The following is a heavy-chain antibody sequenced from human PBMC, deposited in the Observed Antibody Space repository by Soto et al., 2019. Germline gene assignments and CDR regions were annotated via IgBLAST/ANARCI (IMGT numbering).Heavy chain of an antibody. CDR1: GYTFTSDH. V-gene: IGHV1-8*01. CDR3: ASSGVNDYYYVDV. J-gene: IGHJ6*03. CDR2: MNPNSGNT. Sequence: ASVKVSCKASGYTFTSDHINCVRQATGQGLEWMGWMNPNSGNTGYAQKFQGRVTMSRNTSISTAYMELSSLRSEDTAVYYCASSGVNDYYYVDVWGKGTTVTVSS. D-gene: IGHD3-10*01.